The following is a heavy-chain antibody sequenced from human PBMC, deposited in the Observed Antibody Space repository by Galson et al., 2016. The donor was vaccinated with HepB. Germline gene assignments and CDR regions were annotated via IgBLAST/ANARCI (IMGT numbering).Heavy chain of an antibody. CDR1: GFTFTTYW. J-gene: IGHJ1*01. Sequence: SLRLSCAASGFTFTTYWMSWVRQAPGKGLEWVANIKQDGSEKYYVDSVKGRFTISRDNAKNSLYLQMNSLRAEDTAVYYCAKYYYDSSGYVEYFQSWGQGARVTVSS. D-gene: IGHD3-22*01. CDR2: IKQDGSEK. V-gene: IGHV3-7*03. CDR3: AKYYYDSSGYVEYFQS.